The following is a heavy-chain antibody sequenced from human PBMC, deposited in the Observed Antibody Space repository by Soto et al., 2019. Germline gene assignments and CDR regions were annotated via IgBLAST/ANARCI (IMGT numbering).Heavy chain of an antibody. Sequence: QVQLVQSGAEVKKPGSSVKVSCTASGGTFSSYTISWVRQAPGQGLEWMGRIIPILGIANYAQKFQGRVTITADKSTSTAYMELSSLRSEDTAVYYCASPYDSSGYYNNPDAFDIWGQGTMVTVSS. V-gene: IGHV1-69*02. CDR2: IIPILGIA. J-gene: IGHJ3*02. CDR1: GGTFSSYT. D-gene: IGHD3-22*01. CDR3: ASPYDSSGYYNNPDAFDI.